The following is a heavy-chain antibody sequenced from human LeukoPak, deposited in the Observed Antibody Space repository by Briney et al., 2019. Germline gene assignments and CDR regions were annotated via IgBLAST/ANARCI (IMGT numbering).Heavy chain of an antibody. CDR3: AREGGFYRPLDD. J-gene: IGHJ4*02. CDR1: GGSVSSSNW. CDR2: VHLDGRT. D-gene: IGHD6-25*01. V-gene: IGHV4-4*02. Sequence: PSETLSLTCGVSGGSVSSSNWWTWIRQPPGKGLEWIGEVHLDGRTNFNPSLKSRLTMSVDLSESHVSLKLTSVTAADTAVYYCAREGGFYRPLDDSGQGTLVTVSS.